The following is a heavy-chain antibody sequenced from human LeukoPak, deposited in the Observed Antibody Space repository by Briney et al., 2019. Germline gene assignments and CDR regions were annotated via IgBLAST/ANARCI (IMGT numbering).Heavy chain of an antibody. Sequence: PSETLSLTCAVYGGSFSVQYWNWIRQAPGKGLEWIGEINHSGSTNYNPSLKRRVTMSVDTSKNQSSLNLRPVTAADTAVYYCARGNIAAAVNHWGQGTLVPVSS. V-gene: IGHV4-34*01. CDR3: ARGNIAAAVNH. CDR1: GGSFSVQY. J-gene: IGHJ1*01. CDR2: INHSGST. D-gene: IGHD6-13*01.